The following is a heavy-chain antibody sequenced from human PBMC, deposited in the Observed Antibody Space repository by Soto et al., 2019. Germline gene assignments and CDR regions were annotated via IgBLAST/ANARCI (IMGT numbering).Heavy chain of an antibody. CDR3: ARGNSSFDAFDI. CDR2: INPNSGGT. V-gene: IGHV1-2*02. J-gene: IGHJ3*02. D-gene: IGHD6-6*01. CDR1: GYTFTGYY. Sequence: ASVKVSCKASGYTFTGYYMHWVRQAPGQGLEWMGWINPNSGGTNYEQKIQGRVTMTRDTSISTAYMELSRLRSDDTAVYYCARGNSSFDAFDIWGQGTMVTVSS.